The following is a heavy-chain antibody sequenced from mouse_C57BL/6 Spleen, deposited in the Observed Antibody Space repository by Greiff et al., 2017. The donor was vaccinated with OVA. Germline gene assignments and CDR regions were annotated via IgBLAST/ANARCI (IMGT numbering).Heavy chain of an antibody. V-gene: IGHV1-26*01. CDR2: INPNNGGT. CDR3: ATSITTVGGAWFAY. CDR1: GYTFTDYY. Sequence: VQLQQSGPELVKPGASVKISCKASGYTFTDYYMNWVKQSHGKSLEWIGDINPNNGGTSYNQKFKGKATLTVDKSSSTAYMELRSLTSEDSAVYYCATSITTVGGAWFAYWGQGTLVTVSA. J-gene: IGHJ3*01. D-gene: IGHD1-1*01.